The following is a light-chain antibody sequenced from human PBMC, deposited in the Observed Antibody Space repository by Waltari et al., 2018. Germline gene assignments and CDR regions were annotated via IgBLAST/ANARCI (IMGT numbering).Light chain of an antibody. CDR1: TSNVGKNY. J-gene: IGLJ3*02. CDR2: KNL. V-gene: IGLV1-47*01. Sequence: QSLLTQPPSVSAAPGQQVTIPCSGSTSNVGKNYFFWFQHFVGLAPRLLIYKNLERPSGVSDRFSASKSGTSASLFIAGLRSEDEALYYCSAWDDSRGGLWVFGGGTRVTVL. CDR3: SAWDDSRGGLWV.